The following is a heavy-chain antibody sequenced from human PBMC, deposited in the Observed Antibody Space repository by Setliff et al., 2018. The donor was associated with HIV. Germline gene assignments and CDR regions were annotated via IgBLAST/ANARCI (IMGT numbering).Heavy chain of an antibody. CDR2: INHSGST. D-gene: IGHD5-18*01. CDR1: GGSISDYY. CDR3: ARGSAMVRYYYYYGMDV. J-gene: IGHJ6*02. Sequence: SETLSLTCTVSGGSISDYYWNWIRQPPGKGLEWIGEINHSGSTKYNPSLKSRVTISLDTSKNQFSLKLSSVTAADTAVYYCARGSAMVRYYYYYGMDVWGHGTTVTVSS. V-gene: IGHV4-34*01.